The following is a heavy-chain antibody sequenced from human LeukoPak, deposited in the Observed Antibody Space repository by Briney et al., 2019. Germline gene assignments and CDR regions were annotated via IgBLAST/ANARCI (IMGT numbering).Heavy chain of an antibody. CDR2: TYYRSKWYN. D-gene: IGHD4/OR15-4a*01. CDR1: GDSVSSNSAA. V-gene: IGHV6-1*01. J-gene: IGHJ6*03. CDR3: ARGLWAIHNYYYYYYMDV. Sequence: SQTLSLTCAISGDSVSSNSAAWNWIRQSPSRGLEWLGRTYYRSKWYNDYAVSVESRITSNPDTSKNQFSPQLNSVTPEDTAVYYCARGLWAIHNYYYYYYMDVWGKGTTVTVSS.